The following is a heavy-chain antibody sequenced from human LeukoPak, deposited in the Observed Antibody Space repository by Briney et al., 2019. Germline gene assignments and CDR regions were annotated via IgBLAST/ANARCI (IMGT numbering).Heavy chain of an antibody. Sequence: PGGSLRLSCVASGFSFNTYWMHWVRQAPEKGLVWVSRIKSDGSSTSYADSVKGRFTISRDNVKNTLYLQMNSLRGEDTAVYYCAGESDRGGYSRFDYWGQGNLVTVSS. J-gene: IGHJ4*02. V-gene: IGHV3-74*01. CDR1: GFSFNTYW. CDR3: AGESDRGGYSRFDY. D-gene: IGHD3-16*01. CDR2: IKSDGSST.